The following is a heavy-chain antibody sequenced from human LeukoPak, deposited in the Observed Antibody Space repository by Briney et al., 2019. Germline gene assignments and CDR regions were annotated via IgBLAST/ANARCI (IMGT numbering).Heavy chain of an antibody. D-gene: IGHD2-2*01. CDR3: AKLVVPAATRAFDI. CDR1: GFTFSDYY. Sequence: GGSLRLSCAASGFTFSDYYMSWIRQAPGKGLEWVSYISSSGSTIYYADSVKGRFTISRDNATNSLYLQMNSLRAEDTAVYYCAKLVVPAATRAFDIWGQGTMVTVSS. V-gene: IGHV3-11*04. J-gene: IGHJ3*02. CDR2: ISSSGSTI.